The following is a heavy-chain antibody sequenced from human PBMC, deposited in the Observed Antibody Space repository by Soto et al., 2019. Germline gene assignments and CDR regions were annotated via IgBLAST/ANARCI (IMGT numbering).Heavy chain of an antibody. CDR1: GGSISSGGYS. Sequence: TLSLTCAVSGGSISSGGYSWSWIRQPPGKGLEWIGYIYHSGSTYYNPSLKSRVTISVDRSKNQFSLKLSSVTAADTAVYYCARGRVSGITGTTDAYAFDIWGQGTMVTVSS. V-gene: IGHV4-30-2*01. D-gene: IGHD1-7*01. J-gene: IGHJ3*02. CDR3: ARGRVSGITGTTDAYAFDI. CDR2: IYHSGST.